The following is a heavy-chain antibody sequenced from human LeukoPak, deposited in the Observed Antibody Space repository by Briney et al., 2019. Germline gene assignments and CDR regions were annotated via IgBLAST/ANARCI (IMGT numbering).Heavy chain of an antibody. CDR2: INPNSGGT. CDR3: ARPSSGYYYGDYYMDV. CDR1: GYTFTGYY. D-gene: IGHD3-22*01. J-gene: IGHJ6*03. V-gene: IGHV1-2*02. Sequence: ASVKVSCKASGYTFTGYYMHRVRQAPGQGLEWMGWINPNSGGTNYAQKFQGRVTMTRDTSISTAYMELSRLRSDDTAVYYCARPSSGYYYGDYYMDVWGKGTTVTVSS.